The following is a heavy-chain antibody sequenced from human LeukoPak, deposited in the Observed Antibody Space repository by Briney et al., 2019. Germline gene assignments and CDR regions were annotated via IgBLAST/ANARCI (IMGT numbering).Heavy chain of an antibody. V-gene: IGHV4-61*02. CDR2: IYTSGST. D-gene: IGHD3-10*01. CDR3: ARDSNYGSGSYPDY. Sequence: SETLSLTCTVSGGSISSGAYYWSWIRQPAGKGLEWIGRIYTSGSTNYNPSLKSRVTMSVDTSKNQFSLKLSSVTAADTAVYYCARDSNYGSGSYPDYWGQGTLVTVSS. CDR1: GGSISSGAYY. J-gene: IGHJ4*02.